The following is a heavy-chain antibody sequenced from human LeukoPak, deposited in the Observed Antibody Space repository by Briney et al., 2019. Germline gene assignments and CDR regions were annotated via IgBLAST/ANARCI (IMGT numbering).Heavy chain of an antibody. V-gene: IGHV3-30*18. Sequence: PGGSLRLSCAASGFTFSSYGMHWVRQAPGKGLEWVAVISYDGSNKYYADSVKGRFTISRDNSKNTLYLQMNSLRAEDTAVYYCAKDPGGGGYFDYWGQGTLVTDSS. D-gene: IGHD3-16*01. CDR2: ISYDGSNK. J-gene: IGHJ4*02. CDR1: GFTFSSYG. CDR3: AKDPGGGGYFDY.